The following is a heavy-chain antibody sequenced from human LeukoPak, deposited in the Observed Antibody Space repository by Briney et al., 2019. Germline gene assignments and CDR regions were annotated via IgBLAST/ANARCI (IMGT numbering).Heavy chain of an antibody. CDR2: LYSGGST. V-gene: IGHV3-66*01. D-gene: IGHD2-15*01. CDR1: GFTVSTNY. J-gene: IGHJ6*03. CDR3: ARDGGSSGNGAYYMDV. Sequence: GGSLTLSCAASGFTVSTNYMSWVRQAPGKGLEWVSVLYSGGSTYYADSVQGRFTISRGNSKNTLYLQMNSLRAEETAVYYCARDGGSSGNGAYYMDVWGKGTTVTVSS.